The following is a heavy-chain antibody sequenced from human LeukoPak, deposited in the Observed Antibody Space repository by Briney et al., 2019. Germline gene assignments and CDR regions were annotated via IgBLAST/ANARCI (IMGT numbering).Heavy chain of an antibody. D-gene: IGHD6-13*01. CDR3: AKSRSSWSDDTFDI. CDR1: GFTFSGYG. Sequence: GGSLRLSCAASGFTFSGYGMFWVRQAPGKGLEWISSISIGGTYIYYADSVKGRFTIYRNNAKNSLYLQMNSLRADDTAVYYCAKSRSSWSDDTFDIWGQGTMVTVSS. CDR2: ISIGGTYI. J-gene: IGHJ3*02. V-gene: IGHV3-21*01.